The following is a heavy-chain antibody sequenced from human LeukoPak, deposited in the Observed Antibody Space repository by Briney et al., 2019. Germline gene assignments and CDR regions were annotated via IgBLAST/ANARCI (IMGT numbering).Heavy chain of an antibody. D-gene: IGHD6-19*01. V-gene: IGHV4-4*07. Sequence: SETLSLTCAVSGYSISSGYYWGWIRQPAGKGLEWIGRIYTSGSTNYNPSLKSRVTMSVDTSKNQFSLKLSSVTAADTAVYYCARDTPLGVAVAGQDPKYYFDYWGQGTLVTVSS. CDR2: IYTSGST. CDR1: GYSISSGYY. J-gene: IGHJ4*02. CDR3: ARDTPLGVAVAGQDPKYYFDY.